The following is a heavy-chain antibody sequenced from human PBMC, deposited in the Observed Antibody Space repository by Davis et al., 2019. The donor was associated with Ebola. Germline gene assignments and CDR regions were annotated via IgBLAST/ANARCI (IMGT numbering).Heavy chain of an antibody. Sequence: GESLKISCTASGVTFSSYAMSWVRQAPGKGLEWVSAISGSGGSTYYADSVKGRFTIPRDNSKNTLYLQMNSLRAEDTAVYYCAKAGGRVYWGQGTLVTVSS. CDR2: ISGSGGST. CDR3: AKAGGRVY. V-gene: IGHV3-23*01. CDR1: GVTFSSYA. D-gene: IGHD4-23*01. J-gene: IGHJ4*02.